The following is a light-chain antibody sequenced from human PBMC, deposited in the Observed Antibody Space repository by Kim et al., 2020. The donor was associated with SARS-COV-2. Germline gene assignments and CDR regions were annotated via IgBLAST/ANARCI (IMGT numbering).Light chain of an antibody. Sequence: DIQMTQSPSSLSASVGDRVTITCRASQGISTSLAWYQQKPGRDPKLLIYSASTLQSGVPSRYSGSGSGTDFTLTISSLQPEDVATYYCQSYKSAQWTFGQGTKVDIK. CDR2: SAS. J-gene: IGKJ1*01. CDR1: QGISTS. CDR3: QSYKSAQWT. V-gene: IGKV1-27*01.